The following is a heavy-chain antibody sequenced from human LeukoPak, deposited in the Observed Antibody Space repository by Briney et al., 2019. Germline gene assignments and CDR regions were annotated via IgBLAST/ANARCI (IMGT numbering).Heavy chain of an antibody. D-gene: IGHD3-3*01. J-gene: IGHJ6*03. V-gene: IGHV3-7*01. CDR3: ARRDFWSGYSNYYYYMGV. CDR2: IKQDGSEK. Sequence: GGSLRLSCAASGFTFSSYGMHWVRQAPGKGLEWVANIKQDGSEKYYVDSVKGRFTISRDNAKNSLYLQMNSLRAEDTAVYYCARRDFWSGYSNYYYYMGVRGKGTTVTVSS. CDR1: GFTFSSYG.